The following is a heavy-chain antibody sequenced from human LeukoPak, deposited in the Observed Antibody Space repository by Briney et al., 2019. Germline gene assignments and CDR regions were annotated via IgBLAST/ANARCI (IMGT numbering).Heavy chain of an antibody. J-gene: IGHJ3*02. Sequence: ASVKVSCKVSGYTLTELSMYWVRQAPGKGLEGMGGFDPEDGETIYAQKFQGRVTMTEDTSTDTAYMELSSLRSEDTAVYYCASEIPIYSYGQMAAFDIWGQGTMVTVSS. CDR2: FDPEDGET. V-gene: IGHV1-24*01. CDR1: GYTLTELS. CDR3: ASEIPIYSYGQMAAFDI. D-gene: IGHD5-18*01.